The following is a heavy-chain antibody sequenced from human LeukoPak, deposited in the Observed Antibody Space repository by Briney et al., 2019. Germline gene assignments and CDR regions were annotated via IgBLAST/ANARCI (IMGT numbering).Heavy chain of an antibody. CDR1: GFTFSTYA. J-gene: IGHJ6*02. CDR2: ISSAGTTT. D-gene: IGHD3-3*01. Sequence: PGGSLRLSCAASGFTFSTYAMHWVRQAPGKGLEWVAFISSAGTTTYYADSVKGRFTISRDNAKNSLYLQMNSLRAEDTALYYCAKDIAIFGVVTTWGHDYGMDVWGQGTTVTVSS. V-gene: IGHV3-30-3*01. CDR3: AKDIAIFGVVTTWGHDYGMDV.